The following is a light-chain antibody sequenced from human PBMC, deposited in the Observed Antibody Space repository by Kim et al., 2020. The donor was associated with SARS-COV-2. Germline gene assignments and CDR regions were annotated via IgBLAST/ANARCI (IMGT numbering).Light chain of an antibody. CDR3: QQTYRTPIT. J-gene: IGKJ5*01. CDR1: QSTNHY. CDR2: AAS. Sequence: APVRDTVTITCRARQSTNHYLNWYQQKPGEAPRLLIFAASSLQSGVPSRFTGSGSGTDFTLTISSLQPEDSATYHCQQTYRTPITFGQGTRLEIK. V-gene: IGKV1-39*01.